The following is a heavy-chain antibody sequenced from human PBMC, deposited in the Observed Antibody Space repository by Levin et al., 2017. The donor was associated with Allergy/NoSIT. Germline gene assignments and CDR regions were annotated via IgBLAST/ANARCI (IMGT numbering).Heavy chain of an antibody. CDR1: GFPFSSYE. CDR3: ATSTGGVDSFDI. CDR2: ISGSGSTI. V-gene: IGHV3-48*03. Sequence: PGGSLRLSCAASGFPFSSYEMNWVRQAPGKGLEWVSYISGSGSTIYYAESVKGRFTISRDNAKNSLYVQMNSLRAEDTAVFYCATSTGGVDSFDIWGQGTMVTVS. J-gene: IGHJ3*02. D-gene: IGHD3-16*01.